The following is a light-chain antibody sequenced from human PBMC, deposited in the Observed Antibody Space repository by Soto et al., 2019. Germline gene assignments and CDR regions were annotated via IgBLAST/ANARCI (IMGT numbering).Light chain of an antibody. V-gene: IGKV3-20*01. CDR3: QQYGSSPRT. Sequence: EIVLTQSPGTLSLSPGERATLSCRASQSVSSSYLDWYQQKPGQAPSLLIYATSNRATGIPDRFSGSGSGTDFTLTISRLEPEDCAVYYCQQYGSSPRTFGQGTKVEI. CDR2: ATS. J-gene: IGKJ1*01. CDR1: QSVSSSY.